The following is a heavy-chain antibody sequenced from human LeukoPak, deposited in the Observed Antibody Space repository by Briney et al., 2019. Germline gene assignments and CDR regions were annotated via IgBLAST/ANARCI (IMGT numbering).Heavy chain of an antibody. D-gene: IGHD1-26*01. CDR1: GFTFSSYE. CDR3: ARGPVGATSRNWFDP. V-gene: IGHV3-21*01. J-gene: IGHJ5*02. CDR2: ISSSSSYI. Sequence: GGSLRLSCAASGFTFSSYEMNWVRQAPGKGLEWVSSISSSSSYIYYADSVKGRFTISRDNAKNSLYLQMNSLRAEDTAVYYCARGPVGATSRNWFDPWGQGTLVTVSS.